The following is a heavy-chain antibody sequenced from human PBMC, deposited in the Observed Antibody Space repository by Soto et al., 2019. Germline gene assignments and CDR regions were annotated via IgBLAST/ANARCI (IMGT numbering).Heavy chain of an antibody. D-gene: IGHD2-15*01. J-gene: IGHJ4*02. CDR1: GYTFTGYY. CDR3: ARGPFVIGAGRSPYVAY. CDR2: INPNSGGT. V-gene: IGHV1-2*02. Sequence: XSVKVSCSASGYTFTGYYMHLVRQAPGQGLEWMGWINPNSGGTNYAQKFQGRVTMTRDTSISTAYMELSRLRSDDTAVYYCARGPFVIGAGRSPYVAYWGQGTLVTVS.